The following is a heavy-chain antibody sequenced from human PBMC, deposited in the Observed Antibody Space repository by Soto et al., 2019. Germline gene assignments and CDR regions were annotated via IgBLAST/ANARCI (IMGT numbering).Heavy chain of an antibody. J-gene: IGHJ6*02. D-gene: IGHD6-19*01. CDR3: ARDLVAGTGTYYYYYYGMDV. CDR2: ISYDGSNK. V-gene: IGHV3-30-3*01. Sequence: RLSCAASGFTFSSYAMHWVRQAPGKGLEWVAVISYDGSNKYYADSVKGRFTISRDNSKNTLYLQMNSLRAEDTAVYYCARDLVAGTGTYYYYYYGMDVWGQGTTVTVSS. CDR1: GFTFSSYA.